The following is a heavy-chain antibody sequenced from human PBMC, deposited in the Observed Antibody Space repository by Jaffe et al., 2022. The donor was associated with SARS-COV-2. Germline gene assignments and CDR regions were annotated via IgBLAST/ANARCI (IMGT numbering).Heavy chain of an antibody. CDR3: AREGIVVVPPAFNWFDP. V-gene: IGHV4-34*01. CDR2: INHSGNT. Sequence: QVQLQQWGAGLLKPSETLSLTCAVYGGSFSGYYWNWIRQPPGKGLEWIGEINHSGNTNYNPSLKSRVTISVDTSKNQFSLKLSSVTAADTAVYYCAREGIVVVPPAFNWFDPWGQGTLVTVSS. D-gene: IGHD2-2*01. CDR1: GGSFSGYY. J-gene: IGHJ5*02.